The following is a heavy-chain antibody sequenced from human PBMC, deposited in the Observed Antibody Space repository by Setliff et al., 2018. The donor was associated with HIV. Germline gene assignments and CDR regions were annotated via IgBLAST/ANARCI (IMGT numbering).Heavy chain of an antibody. CDR1: GFTFSTYA. CDR2: ISSSSSYI. Sequence: GGSLRLSCAASGFTFSTYAMSWVRQAPGKGLEWVSSISSSSSYIYYADSVKGRFTISRDNSKNTLYLQMNSLRAEDTAVYYCARDAETSHFWSGSNWYFDYWGQGTLVTVSS. D-gene: IGHD3-3*01. V-gene: IGHV3-21*01. J-gene: IGHJ4*02. CDR3: ARDAETSHFWSGSNWYFDY.